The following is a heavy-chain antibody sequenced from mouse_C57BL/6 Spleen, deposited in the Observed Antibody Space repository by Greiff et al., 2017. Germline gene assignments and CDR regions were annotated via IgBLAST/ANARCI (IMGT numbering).Heavy chain of an antibody. Sequence: QVHVKQSGAELVRPGSSVKLSCKASGYTFTSYWMDWVKQRPGQGLEWIGNIYPSDSETHYNQKFKDKATLTVDKSSSTAYMQLSSLTSEDSAVYYCARDYGSTFGGWGQGTTLTVST. V-gene: IGHV1-61*01. D-gene: IGHD1-1*01. CDR3: ARDYGSTFGG. CDR1: GYTFTSYW. CDR2: IYPSDSET. J-gene: IGHJ2*01.